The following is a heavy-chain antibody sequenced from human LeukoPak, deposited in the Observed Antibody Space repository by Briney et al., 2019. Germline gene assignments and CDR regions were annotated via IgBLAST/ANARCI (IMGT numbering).Heavy chain of an antibody. CDR1: GGSFSGYY. CDR3: ARARTRRGYSYAGAYYFDY. D-gene: IGHD5-18*01. V-gene: IGHV4-34*01. J-gene: IGHJ4*02. Sequence: SSETLSLTCAVCGGSFSGYYWSWIRQPPGRGLEWIGEINHSGSTNYNPSLKSRVTIPVDTSKNLFSLKLSSVTAADTAVYYCARARTRRGYSYAGAYYFDYWGQGTLLTVSS. CDR2: INHSGST.